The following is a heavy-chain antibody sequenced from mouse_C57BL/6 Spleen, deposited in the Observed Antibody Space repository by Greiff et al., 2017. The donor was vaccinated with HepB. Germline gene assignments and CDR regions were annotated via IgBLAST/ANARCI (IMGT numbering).Heavy chain of an antibody. CDR3: ARGELGRSYWYFDV. Sequence: QVQLKESGAELVRPGASVKMSCKASGYTFTSYNMHWVKQTPRQGLEWIGAIYPGNGDTSYNQKFKGKATLTVDKSSSTAYMQLSSLTSEDSAVYFCARGELGRSYWYFDVWGTGTTVTVSS. D-gene: IGHD4-1*01. J-gene: IGHJ1*03. CDR2: IYPGNGDT. CDR1: GYTFTSYN. V-gene: IGHV1-12*01.